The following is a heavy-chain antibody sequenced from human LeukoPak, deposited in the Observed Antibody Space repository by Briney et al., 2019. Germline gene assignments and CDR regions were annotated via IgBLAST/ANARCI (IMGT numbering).Heavy chain of an antibody. J-gene: IGHJ3*02. CDR2: IYFSGST. CDR3: ARAYEDIVVVPAAPAPGQRIGPDAFDI. Sequence: SETLSLTCTVSGGSISSYYWSWIRQPPGKGLEWIGYIYFSGSTNYNPSLKSRVTISVDTSKNQFSLKLSSVTAADTAVYYCARAYEDIVVVPAAPAPGQRIGPDAFDIWGQGTMVTVSS. D-gene: IGHD2-2*01. V-gene: IGHV4-59*01. CDR1: GGSISSYY.